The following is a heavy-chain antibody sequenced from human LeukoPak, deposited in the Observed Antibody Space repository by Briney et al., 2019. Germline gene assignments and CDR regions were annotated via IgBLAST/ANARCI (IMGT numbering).Heavy chain of an antibody. J-gene: IGHJ5*02. CDR3: ARALGYCSSTSCYNWSDP. D-gene: IGHD2-2*01. CDR2: IYPGDSDT. Sequence: GESLKISCKGSGYSFTSYWIGWVRQMPGKGLEWMGIIYPGDSDTRYSPSFQGQVTISADKSISTAYLQWSSLKASDTAMYYCARALGYCSSTSCYNWSDPWGQGTLVTVSS. CDR1: GYSFTSYW. V-gene: IGHV5-51*01.